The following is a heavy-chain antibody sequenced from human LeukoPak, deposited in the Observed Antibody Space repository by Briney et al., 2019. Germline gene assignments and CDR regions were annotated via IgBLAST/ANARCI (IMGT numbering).Heavy chain of an antibody. D-gene: IGHD4-17*01. CDR3: ARGSPSYGDYLIDY. J-gene: IGHJ4*01. CDR2: ISSSSSYI. Sequence: GGSLRLSCTASGFTFSSYSMNWVRQAPGKGLEWVSSISSSSSYIYYADSVKGRFTISRDNAKNSLYLQMNSLRAEDTAVYYCARGSPSYGDYLIDYWGHGTLVTVSS. V-gene: IGHV3-21*01. CDR1: GFTFSSYS.